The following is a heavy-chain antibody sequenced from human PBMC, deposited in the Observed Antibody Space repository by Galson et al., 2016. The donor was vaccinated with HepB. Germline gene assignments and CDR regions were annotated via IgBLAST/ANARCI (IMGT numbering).Heavy chain of an antibody. CDR1: GYTFTSYD. CDR3: ARNTTGHDAFDI. J-gene: IGHJ3*02. V-gene: IGHV1-8*01. Sequence: SVKVSCKASGYTFTSYDIHWVRQAPGQGLEWMGWKNPNSGYTGYAQKFQGRVTMTRNTSISTVFMELSSLRSEDTAVYYRARNTTGHDAFDIWGQGTMVTVSS. D-gene: IGHD1-1*01. CDR2: KNPNSGYT.